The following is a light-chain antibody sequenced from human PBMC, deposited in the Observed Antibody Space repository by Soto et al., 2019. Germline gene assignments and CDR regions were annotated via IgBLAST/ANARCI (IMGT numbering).Light chain of an antibody. CDR2: GNT. V-gene: IGLV1-40*01. J-gene: IGLJ3*02. Sequence: QAVVTQPPSVSGAPGQRVTISCTGSSSNIGTDYDVHWYRHLPGTAPKLLIYGNTNRPSGVPDRFSGSKSGTSASLAITGLQAEDEADYYCHSYDTTLSGSVFGGGTQLTVL. CDR1: SSNIGTDYD. CDR3: HSYDTTLSGSV.